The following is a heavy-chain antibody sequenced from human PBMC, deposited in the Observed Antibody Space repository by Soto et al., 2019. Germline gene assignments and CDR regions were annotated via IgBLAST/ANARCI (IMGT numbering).Heavy chain of an antibody. CDR2: ISSSSSYI. J-gene: IGHJ4*02. CDR1: GFTFSSYS. CDR3: AKTGWLQPGDY. D-gene: IGHD5-12*01. Sequence: PGGSLRLSCAASGFTFSSYSMNWVRQAPGKGLEWVSSISSSSSYIYYADSVKGRFTISRDNSKNTLYLQMNSLRAEDTAVYYCAKTGWLQPGDYWGQGTLVTVSS. V-gene: IGHV3-21*01.